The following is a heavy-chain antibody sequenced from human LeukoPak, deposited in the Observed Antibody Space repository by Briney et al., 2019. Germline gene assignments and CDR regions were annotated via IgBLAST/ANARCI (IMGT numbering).Heavy chain of an antibody. J-gene: IGHJ4*02. CDR3: ARDWNRDSSSPGV. CDR2: TSSSSSYI. V-gene: IGHV3-21*01. D-gene: IGHD6-6*01. Sequence: PGGSLRLSCAASGFTFSSYSMNWVRQAPGKGLEWVSSTSSSSSYIYYADSVKGRFTISRDNAKNSLYLQMNSLRAEDTAVYYCARDWNRDSSSPGVWGQGTLVTVSS. CDR1: GFTFSSYS.